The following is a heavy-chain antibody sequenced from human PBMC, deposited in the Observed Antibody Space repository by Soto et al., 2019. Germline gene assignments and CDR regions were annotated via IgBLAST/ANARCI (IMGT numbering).Heavy chain of an antibody. D-gene: IGHD3-16*01. Sequence: SENLSLTCTVSGGSLICGTNYWSWVRQSPGKEIEWIVYIYDRVSTKYNPSLKSRVTISQDTSSNQFSLTMNSVSASDTAVYYCARDWGPYWFDSWGQGILVTVSS. CDR2: IYDRVST. J-gene: IGHJ5*01. CDR3: ARDWGPYWFDS. CDR1: GGSLICGTNY. V-gene: IGHV4-61*01.